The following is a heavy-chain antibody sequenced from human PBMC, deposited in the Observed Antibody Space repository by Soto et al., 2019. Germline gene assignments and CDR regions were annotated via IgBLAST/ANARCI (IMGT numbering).Heavy chain of an antibody. Sequence: PSETLSLTCAVYGGSFSGYYWSWIRQPPGKGLEWIGEINHSGSTNYNPSLKSRVTISVDTSKNQFSLKLSSVTAADTAVYYCAGGYYYDSSGYYRIWGQGTLVTVSS. V-gene: IGHV4-34*01. CDR3: AGGYYYDSSGYYRI. CDR1: GGSFSGYY. CDR2: INHSGST. J-gene: IGHJ4*02. D-gene: IGHD3-22*01.